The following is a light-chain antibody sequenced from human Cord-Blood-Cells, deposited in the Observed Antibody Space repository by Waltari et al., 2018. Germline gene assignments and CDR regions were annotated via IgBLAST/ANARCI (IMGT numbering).Light chain of an antibody. J-gene: IGLJ1*01. CDR3: QSYDSSLSGSYV. Sequence: QSVLTQPPSVSGAPGQRVTISCTGSSSNIGAGYDVHWYQQLPGTAPKLLIYGNSNRPSGVPDRFSGSKSGTSASLAITVLQAEDEADYYCQSYDSSLSGSYVFGTWTKVTVL. CDR2: GNS. CDR1: SSNIGAGYD. V-gene: IGLV1-40*01.